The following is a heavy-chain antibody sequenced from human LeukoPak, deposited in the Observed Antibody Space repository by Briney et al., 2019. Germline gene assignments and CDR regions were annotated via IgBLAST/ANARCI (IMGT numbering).Heavy chain of an antibody. CDR3: ARRVGELAPRTRGPLDYYYYMDV. D-gene: IGHD3-16*01. V-gene: IGHV4-4*07. J-gene: IGHJ6*03. CDR1: GGSISSYY. Sequence: TSETLSLTCTVSGGSISSYYWSWIRQPAGKGLEWIGRIYTSGSTNYNPSLKSRVTMSVDTSKDQFSLKLTSVTAADTAVYYCARRVGELAPRTRGPLDYYYYMDVWGKGTTVTVSS. CDR2: IYTSGST.